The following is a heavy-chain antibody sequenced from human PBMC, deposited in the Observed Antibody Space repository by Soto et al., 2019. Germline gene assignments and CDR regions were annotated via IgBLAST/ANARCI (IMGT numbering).Heavy chain of an antibody. CDR2: IIPIFGTA. Sequence: QVQLVQSGAEVKKPGSSVKVSCKASGGTFSSYAISWVRQAPGQGLEWMGGIIPIFGTANYAQKFQGRVTITADESTSTAYMELSSLRSEDTAVYYCARVGRWLGATSLHMFDYWGQGTLVTVSS. D-gene: IGHD1-26*01. CDR3: ARVGRWLGATSLHMFDY. CDR1: GGTFSSYA. J-gene: IGHJ4*02. V-gene: IGHV1-69*01.